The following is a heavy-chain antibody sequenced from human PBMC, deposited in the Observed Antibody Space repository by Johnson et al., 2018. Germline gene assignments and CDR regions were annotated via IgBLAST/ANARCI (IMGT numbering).Heavy chain of an antibody. V-gene: IGHV3-33*02. D-gene: IGHD2-2*01. Sequence: QVQLVESGGGVVQPGRSLRLSCAASGFTFRTYGMFWVRQAPGKGLEWVAVIWHDGSHQFYADSARGRFTISRDNSRDTLFLQMDSLRAEETAVYYCARRYQLPRAGGYYMDVWGKGTTVTVSS. CDR1: GFTFRTYG. CDR3: ARRYQLPRAGGYYMDV. J-gene: IGHJ6*03. CDR2: IWHDGSHQ.